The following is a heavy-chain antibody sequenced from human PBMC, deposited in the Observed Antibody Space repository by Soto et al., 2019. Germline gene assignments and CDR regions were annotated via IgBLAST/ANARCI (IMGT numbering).Heavy chain of an antibody. Sequence: SVKVSCKASGGTFSSYAISWVRQAPGQGLEWMGGIIPIFGTANYAQKFQGRVTITADKSTSTAYMELSSLRSEDTAVYYCARWVFSRSMAAVGPNYYYYGMDVWGQGTPLTV. D-gene: IGHD3-3*01. CDR1: GGTFSSYA. CDR3: ARWVFSRSMAAVGPNYYYYGMDV. J-gene: IGHJ6*02. CDR2: IIPIFGTA. V-gene: IGHV1-69*06.